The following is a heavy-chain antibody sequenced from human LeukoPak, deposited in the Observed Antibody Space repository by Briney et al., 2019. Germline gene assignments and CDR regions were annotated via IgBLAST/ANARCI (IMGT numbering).Heavy chain of an antibody. CDR1: GYTFTSYD. D-gene: IGHD4-17*01. J-gene: IGHJ5*02. Sequence: ASVKVSCKASGYTFTSYDINWVRQATGQGLEWMRWMNPNSGNTGYAQKFQGRVTMTRNTSISTAYMELSSLRSEDTAVYYCARRRVTSHNWFDPWGQGTLVTVSS. V-gene: IGHV1-8*01. CDR3: ARRRVTSHNWFDP. CDR2: MNPNSGNT.